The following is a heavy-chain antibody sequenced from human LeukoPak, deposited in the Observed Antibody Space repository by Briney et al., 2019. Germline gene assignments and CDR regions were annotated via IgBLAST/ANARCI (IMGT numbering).Heavy chain of an antibody. Sequence: SETLSLTCAVYGGSFSGYYWSWIRQPPGKGLEWIGEINHSGSTNYNPSLKSRVTISVDTSKNQFSLKLSSVTAADTAVYYCARGLMPYDSSGPYYWGQGTLVTVSS. V-gene: IGHV4-34*01. CDR3: ARGLMPYDSSGPYY. J-gene: IGHJ4*02. D-gene: IGHD3-22*01. CDR2: INHSGST. CDR1: GGSFSGYY.